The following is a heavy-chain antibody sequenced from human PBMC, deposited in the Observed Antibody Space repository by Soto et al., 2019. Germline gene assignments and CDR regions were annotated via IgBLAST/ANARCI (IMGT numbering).Heavy chain of an antibody. CDR2: IYYSGST. D-gene: IGHD2-2*01. V-gene: IGHV4-39*01. CDR3: ARLGGYCSGTSCYGYYGMDV. Sequence: PSETLSLTCTVSGGSISSSSYYWGWIRQPPGKGLEWIGSIYYSGSTYYNPSLKSRDTISVDTSKNQYSIKLNSVTATDTAVYYCARLGGYCSGTSCYGYYGMDVWGQGTTVTVSS. CDR1: GGSISSSSYY. J-gene: IGHJ6*02.